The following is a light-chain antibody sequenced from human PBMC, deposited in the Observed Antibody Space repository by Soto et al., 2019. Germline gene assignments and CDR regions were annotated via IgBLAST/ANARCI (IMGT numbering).Light chain of an antibody. J-gene: IGKJ1*01. V-gene: IGKV3-20*01. CDR1: ETVTGKY. CDR3: QQYSSPPRT. CDR2: AAS. Sequence: EIVLTQSPGTLSLPPGDRATLSCRASETVTGKYLAWYQQKAGQAPRLLIFAASNRATGIPDRFSGSGSGTDFTLTISRLEPEDFAVYFCQQYSSPPRTFGQGTKVEIK.